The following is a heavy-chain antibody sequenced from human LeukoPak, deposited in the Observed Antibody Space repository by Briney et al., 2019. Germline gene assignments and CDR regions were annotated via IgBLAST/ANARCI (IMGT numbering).Heavy chain of an antibody. CDR2: ISGDNGNT. Sequence: ALVKASCKXSGFTFSSYGISWVRQAPGQGFEWMGWISGDNGNTNYAQKLQGRVTMTTDTSTSTAYMELRSLRSDDTAVYYCARGIRRGYSGPMYYFDYWGQGTLVTVSS. J-gene: IGHJ4*02. V-gene: IGHV1-18*01. CDR3: ARGIRRGYSGPMYYFDY. CDR1: GFTFSSYG. D-gene: IGHD5-12*01.